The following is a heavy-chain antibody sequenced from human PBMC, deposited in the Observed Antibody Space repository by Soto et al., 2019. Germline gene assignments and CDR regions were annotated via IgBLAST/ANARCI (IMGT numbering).Heavy chain of an antibody. D-gene: IGHD2-2*01. V-gene: IGHV4-39*01. CDR2: IFYSGST. Sequence: SETLSLTCTVSGGSISSSSYYWGWIRQPPGKGLEWIGSIFYSGSTYYNPSLKSRVTISVDTSKNQFSLKLSSVTAADTAVYYCARQVPTTYYYYGMDVWGQGTTVT. CDR3: ARQVPTTYYYYGMDV. J-gene: IGHJ6*02. CDR1: GGSISSSSYY.